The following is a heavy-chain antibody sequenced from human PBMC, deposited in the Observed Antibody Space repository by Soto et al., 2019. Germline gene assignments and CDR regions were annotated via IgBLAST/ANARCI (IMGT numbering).Heavy chain of an antibody. CDR3: ARDAPYSSSPLPYDY. D-gene: IGHD6-6*01. J-gene: IGHJ4*02. Sequence: PGGSLRLSYAASGFTFSSYWMSWVRQAPGKGLEWVANIKQDGSEKYYVDSVKGRFTISRDNAKNSLYLQMNSLRAEDTAVYYCARDAPYSSSPLPYDYWGQGTLVTVSS. CDR2: IKQDGSEK. V-gene: IGHV3-7*01. CDR1: GFTFSSYW.